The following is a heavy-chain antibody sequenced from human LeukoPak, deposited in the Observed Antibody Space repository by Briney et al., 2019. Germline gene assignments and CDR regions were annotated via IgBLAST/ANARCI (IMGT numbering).Heavy chain of an antibody. CDR3: ARLLDVLLWFGELRRWFDP. CDR2: MNANSGNT. Sequence: ASVKVSCKASGYTFTSYDINWVRQAPGQGREWMGWMNANSGNTVYAQKFQGRVTMTRNTSISTAYMEVRSLRSEDTAVYYCARLLDVLLWFGELRRWFDPWGQGTLVTVSS. CDR1: GYTFTSYD. J-gene: IGHJ5*02. D-gene: IGHD3-10*01. V-gene: IGHV1-8*01.